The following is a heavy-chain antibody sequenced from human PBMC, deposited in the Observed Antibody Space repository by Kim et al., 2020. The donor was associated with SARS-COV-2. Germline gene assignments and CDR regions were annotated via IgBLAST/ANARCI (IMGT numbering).Heavy chain of an antibody. J-gene: IGHJ4*02. CDR3: VRDIGGYSYGEIAY. Sequence: SETLSLTCTVSGGSVSSGSYYWSWIRQPPGKGLEWIGYIYYSGSTNSNPSLKSRVTISVDTSKNQFSLKLSSVTAADTAVYYCVRDIGGYSYGEIAYWGQGTLVPVSS. V-gene: IGHV4-61*01. D-gene: IGHD5-18*01. CDR2: IYYSGST. CDR1: GGSVSSGSYY.